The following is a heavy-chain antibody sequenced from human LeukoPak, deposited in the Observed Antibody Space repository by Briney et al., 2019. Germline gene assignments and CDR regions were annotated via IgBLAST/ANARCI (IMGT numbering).Heavy chain of an antibody. CDR1: GGSISSGDYY. CDR3: ARDVIVVVPAAKPRAFDI. D-gene: IGHD2-2*02. V-gene: IGHV4-30-4*08. CDR2: IYYSGST. Sequence: SETLSLTCTVSGGSISSGDYYWRWIRQPPGKGLDWIGYIYYSGSTYYNPSLKSRVTISVDTSKNQFSLKLSSVTAADTAVYYCARDVIVVVPAAKPRAFDIWGQGTMVTVSS. J-gene: IGHJ3*02.